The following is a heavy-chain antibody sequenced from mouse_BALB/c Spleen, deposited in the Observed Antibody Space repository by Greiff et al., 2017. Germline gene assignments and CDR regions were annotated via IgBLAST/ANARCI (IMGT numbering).Heavy chain of an antibody. CDR3: ARDNGNYGAY. CDR1: GFSLTSYG. CDR2: IWAGGST. J-gene: IGHJ3*01. D-gene: IGHD2-1*01. Sequence: VMLVESGPGLVAPSQSLSITCTVSGFSLTSYGVHWVRQPPGKGLEWLGVIWAGGSTNYNSALMSRLSISKDNSKSQVFLKMNSLQTDDTAMYYCARDNGNYGAYWGQGTLVTVSA. V-gene: IGHV2-9*02.